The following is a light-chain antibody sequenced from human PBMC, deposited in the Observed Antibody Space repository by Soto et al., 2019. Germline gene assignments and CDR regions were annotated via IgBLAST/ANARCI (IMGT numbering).Light chain of an antibody. Sequence: EIVLTQSPATLSLSPGERVTLSCRASQSIGRCLAWYQHIPGQAPRLLIYDASNRATGIPARFSGSGSGTDFTLTISSLEPEDFADYYCQQRANWLTFGGGTKVEIK. CDR2: DAS. J-gene: IGKJ4*01. CDR1: QSIGRC. V-gene: IGKV3-11*01. CDR3: QQRANWLT.